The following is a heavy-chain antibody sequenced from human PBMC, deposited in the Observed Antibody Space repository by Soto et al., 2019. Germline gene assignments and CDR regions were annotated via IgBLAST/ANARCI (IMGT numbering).Heavy chain of an antibody. D-gene: IGHD6-13*01. CDR3: ARNRGSSSLSWFDP. V-gene: IGHV4-59*01. CDR2: IYYSGST. J-gene: IGHJ5*02. CDR1: GGSISSYC. Sequence: PSGTLSLTCTVSGGSISSYCWSGIRHPPVKGLEWIGYIYYSGSTNYNPSLKSRVTISVDTSKNQFSLKLSSVTAADTAVYYRARNRGSSSLSWFDPWGQGTLVTAPS.